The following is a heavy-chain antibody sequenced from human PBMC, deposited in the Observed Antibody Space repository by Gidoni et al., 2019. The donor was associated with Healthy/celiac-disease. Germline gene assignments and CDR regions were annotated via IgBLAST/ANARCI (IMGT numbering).Heavy chain of an antibody. CDR2: ISYDGSNK. J-gene: IGHJ5*02. D-gene: IGHD4-17*01. CDR3: ARDAPGDYGDYGAKGFDP. CDR1: GFTVSSYA. Sequence: QVQLVESGGGVVQPGGSRRLSCAASGFTVSSYAMHWVRQAPGKGLEWVAVISYDGSNKYYADSVKGRFTISRDNSKNTLYLQMNSLRAEDTAVYYCARDAPGDYGDYGAKGFDPWGQGTLVTVSS. V-gene: IGHV3-30-3*01.